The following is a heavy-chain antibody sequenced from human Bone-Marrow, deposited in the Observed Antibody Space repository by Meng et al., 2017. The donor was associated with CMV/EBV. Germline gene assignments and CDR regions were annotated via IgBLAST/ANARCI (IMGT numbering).Heavy chain of an antibody. Sequence: GSLRLSCAASGFTFSSYGMHWVRQAPGKGLEWIGYIYYNGGTNYNPSLKSPVTMSIDTSKKQFSLKLSSVTAADTAVYYCARGARVYGMDFWGQGTAVTVSS. V-gene: IGHV4-59*01. CDR1: GFTFSSYG. CDR3: ARGARVYGMDF. J-gene: IGHJ6*02. CDR2: IYYNGGT.